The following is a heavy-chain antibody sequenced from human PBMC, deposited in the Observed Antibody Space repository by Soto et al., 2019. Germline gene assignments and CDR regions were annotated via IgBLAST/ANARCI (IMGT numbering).Heavy chain of an antibody. CDR3: TRDLNWEAH. D-gene: IGHD7-27*01. Sequence: GGALRPSCAASGFTFRGYSMNWVRQAPGKGLDWISYISASTTSIYYADSVQGRFTISRDNAKNSLFLQMNSLRADDTAVYYCTRDLNWEAHWGQGTLVTVSS. J-gene: IGHJ4*02. CDR1: GFTFRGYS. CDR2: ISASTTSI. V-gene: IGHV3-48*01.